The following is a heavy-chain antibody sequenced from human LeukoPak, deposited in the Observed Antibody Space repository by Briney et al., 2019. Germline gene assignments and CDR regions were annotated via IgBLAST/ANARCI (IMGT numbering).Heavy chain of an antibody. Sequence: PGGSLRLSCAASGFTFDNYGMSWVRQAPGKGLEWVSGINWNGGSTGYADSVKGRFTISRDNSKNTLYLHMSSLRAEDTAVYYCAKEFNRGLPDYWGQGTLVTVPS. CDR1: GFTFDNYG. CDR3: AKEFNRGLPDY. V-gene: IGHV3-20*04. CDR2: INWNGGST. D-gene: IGHD2-21*01. J-gene: IGHJ4*02.